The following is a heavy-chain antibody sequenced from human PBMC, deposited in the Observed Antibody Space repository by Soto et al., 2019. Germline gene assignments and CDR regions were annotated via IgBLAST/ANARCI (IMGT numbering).Heavy chain of an antibody. J-gene: IGHJ4*02. V-gene: IGHV4-59*01. Sequence: SETLSLTCTVSGGSISSYYWSWIRQPPGKGLEWIGYIYYSGSTNYNPSLKSRVTISVDTSKNQFSLKLSSVTAADTAVYYCARGDLTYSSSSEPLFDYWGQGTLVTVSS. CDR1: GGSISSYY. CDR2: IYYSGST. D-gene: IGHD6-6*01. CDR3: ARGDLTYSSSSEPLFDY.